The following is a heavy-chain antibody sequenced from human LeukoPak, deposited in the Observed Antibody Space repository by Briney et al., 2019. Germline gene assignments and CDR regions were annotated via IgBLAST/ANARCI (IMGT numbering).Heavy chain of an antibody. V-gene: IGHV4-34*01. CDR1: GGSFSGYY. Sequence: SETLSLTCAVYGGSFSGYYWSWIRQPPGKGLEWIGEINHSGSTNYNPSLKSRVTISVDTSKNQFSLKLSSVTAADTAVYYCARHSPYYYDSSGYLNWGQGTLVTVSS. CDR2: INHSGST. D-gene: IGHD3-22*01. CDR3: ARHSPYYYDSSGYLN. J-gene: IGHJ4*02.